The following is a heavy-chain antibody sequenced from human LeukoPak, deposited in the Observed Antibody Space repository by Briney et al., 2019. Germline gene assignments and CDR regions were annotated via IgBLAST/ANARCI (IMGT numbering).Heavy chain of an antibody. CDR1: GFTFSSYW. J-gene: IGHJ4*02. V-gene: IGHV3-23*01. Sequence: GGSLRLSCAASGFTFSSYWMSWVRQAPGKGLEWVSAISGSGGSTYYAYSVKGRFTISRDKSKNTLSLQMNSLRAKDTAVYFCAKDSTFDFWSGYRTHWGQGTLVTVSS. CDR2: ISGSGGST. CDR3: AKDSTFDFWSGYRTH. D-gene: IGHD3-3*01.